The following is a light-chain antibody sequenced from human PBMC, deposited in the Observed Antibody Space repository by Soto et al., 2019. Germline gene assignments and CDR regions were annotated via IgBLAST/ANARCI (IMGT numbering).Light chain of an antibody. J-gene: IGKJ3*01. CDR1: QGISSY. Sequence: DIQLTQSPSFLSAPVGDRVTITCRASQGISSYLAWYQQKPGTAPKLLIYAASTLQSGVPSRFSGSGSGTEFTLTISSMQPEDFATYYCQQLNSYPRTFGPGTKVDIK. CDR2: AAS. CDR3: QQLNSYPRT. V-gene: IGKV1-9*01.